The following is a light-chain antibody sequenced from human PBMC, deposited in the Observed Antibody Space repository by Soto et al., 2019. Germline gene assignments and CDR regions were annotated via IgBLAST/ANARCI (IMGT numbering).Light chain of an antibody. V-gene: IGLV2-11*01. J-gene: IGLJ2*01. CDR1: SSDVGGYNY. CDR3: CSYAGSFVV. Sequence: QSALTQPRPVSGSPGQSVTISCTGTSSDVGGYNYVSWYQQHPGKAPKLMIYDVSKRPSGVPDRFSGSKSGNTASLTISGLQAEDEAAYYCCSYAGSFVVFGGGTKLTV. CDR2: DVS.